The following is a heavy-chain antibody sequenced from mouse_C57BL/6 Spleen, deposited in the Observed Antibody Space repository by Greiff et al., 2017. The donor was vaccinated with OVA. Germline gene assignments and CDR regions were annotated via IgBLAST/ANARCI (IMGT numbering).Heavy chain of an antibody. CDR3: ARSDGYYFAY. CDR2: IYPGDGDT. CDR1: GYAFSSSW. J-gene: IGHJ3*01. V-gene: IGHV1-82*01. D-gene: IGHD2-3*01. Sequence: VQLVESGPELVKPGASVKISCKASGYAFSSSWMNWVKQRPGKGLEWIGRIYPGDGDTNYNGKFKGKATLTADKSSSTAYMQLSSLTSEDSAVYFCARSDGYYFAYWGQGTLVTVSA.